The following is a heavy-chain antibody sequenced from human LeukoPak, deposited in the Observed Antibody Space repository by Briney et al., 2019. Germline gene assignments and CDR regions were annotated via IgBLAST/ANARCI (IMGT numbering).Heavy chain of an antibody. J-gene: IGHJ5*02. Sequence: PGGSLRLSCAASGFTFSSYSMNWVRQAPGKGLEWVSAISGSGGSTYYADSVKGRFTISRDNAKNTLYLQMNSLRAEDTAVYYCARATLGYCSSTSCRTPFDPWGQGTLVTVSS. V-gene: IGHV3-23*01. CDR2: ISGSGGST. CDR3: ARATLGYCSSTSCRTPFDP. D-gene: IGHD2-2*01. CDR1: GFTFSSYS.